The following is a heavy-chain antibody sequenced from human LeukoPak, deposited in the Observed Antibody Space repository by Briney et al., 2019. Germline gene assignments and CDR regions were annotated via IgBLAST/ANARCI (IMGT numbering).Heavy chain of an antibody. Sequence: SETLSLTCTVSGGSLSPYYWSWIRQSPGKGLEWIGYISYSGSTNSHPSLKSRVTISVDMSKPQFYLELSSVTAADTAVYYCARARYREINYAYAGGFYHMDVWGKGTTVTVSS. CDR3: ARARYREINYAYAGGFYHMDV. V-gene: IGHV4-59*01. CDR1: GGSLSPYY. D-gene: IGHD1-26*01. CDR2: ISYSGST. J-gene: IGHJ6*03.